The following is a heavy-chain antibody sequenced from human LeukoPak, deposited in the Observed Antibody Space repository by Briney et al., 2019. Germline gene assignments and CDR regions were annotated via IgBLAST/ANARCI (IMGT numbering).Heavy chain of an antibody. Sequence: PSETLSLTCAVYGGSFSGFYWGWIRQPPGKGLEWIGSIYYSGRTYSNPSLKSRVTISVDTSKNQFSLKLSSVTAADTAVYYCARGRPDGSGSYYKFDPWGQGTLVTVSS. CDR1: GGSFSGFY. D-gene: IGHD3-10*01. CDR3: ARGRPDGSGSYYKFDP. J-gene: IGHJ5*02. V-gene: IGHV4-34*01. CDR2: IYYSGRT.